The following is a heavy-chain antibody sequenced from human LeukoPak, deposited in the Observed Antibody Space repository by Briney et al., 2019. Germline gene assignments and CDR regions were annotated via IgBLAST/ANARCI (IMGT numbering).Heavy chain of an antibody. CDR1: GGTFSSYA. D-gene: IGHD2-2*01. V-gene: IGHV1-69*06. CDR3: ARQDIVVVPAAVGYFDL. J-gene: IGHJ2*01. Sequence: GSSVKVSCKASGGTFSSYAISWVRQAPGRGLEWMGGIIPIFGTANYAQKFQGRVTITADKSTSTAYMELSSLRSEDTAVYYCARQDIVVVPAAVGYFDLWGRGTLVTVSS. CDR2: IIPIFGTA.